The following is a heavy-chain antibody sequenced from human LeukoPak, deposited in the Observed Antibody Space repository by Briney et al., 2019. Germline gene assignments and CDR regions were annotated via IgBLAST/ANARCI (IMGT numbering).Heavy chain of an antibody. V-gene: IGHV3-23*01. Sequence: TGGSLRLSCAVSGFSVSSYGMSWVRQAPGKGLEWVSAITYSSGNTYYADSVKGRFTISRDNSKSTLYLQMNSLRAEDTALYYCAKDGTGCGGDCYSDYWGQGTLVTVSS. D-gene: IGHD2-21*02. CDR2: ITYSSGNT. CDR3: AKDGTGCGGDCYSDY. CDR1: GFSVSSYG. J-gene: IGHJ4*02.